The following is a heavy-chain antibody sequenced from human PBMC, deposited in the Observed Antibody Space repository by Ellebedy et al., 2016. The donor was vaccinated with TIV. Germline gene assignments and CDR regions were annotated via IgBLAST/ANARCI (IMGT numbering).Heavy chain of an antibody. J-gene: IGHJ3*02. V-gene: IGHV1-2*02. CDR1: GYTFTGYY. Sequence: AASVKVSCKASGYTFTGYYIHWVRQAPGQGLEWMGWINPNSGGTSYAQKFQGRVTMTRDTSITTSYMELSRLRSDDTAVYYCARGGTYDSSGYYPDDAFDMWGQGTMVTVSS. D-gene: IGHD3-22*01. CDR3: ARGGTYDSSGYYPDDAFDM. CDR2: INPNSGGT.